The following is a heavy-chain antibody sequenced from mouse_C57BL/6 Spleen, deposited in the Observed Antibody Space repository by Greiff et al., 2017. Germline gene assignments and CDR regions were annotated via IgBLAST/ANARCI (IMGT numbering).Heavy chain of an antibody. Sequence: VKLQQSGAELVKPGASVKMSCKASGYTFTSYWITWVKQRPGQGLEWIGDIYPGSGSTNYNEKFKSKATLTVDTSSSTAYMQLSSLTSEDSAVYYCASGDYGSFYWYFDVWGTGTTVTVSS. CDR3: ASGDYGSFYWYFDV. CDR2: IYPGSGST. V-gene: IGHV1-55*01. J-gene: IGHJ1*03. D-gene: IGHD1-1*01. CDR1: GYTFTSYW.